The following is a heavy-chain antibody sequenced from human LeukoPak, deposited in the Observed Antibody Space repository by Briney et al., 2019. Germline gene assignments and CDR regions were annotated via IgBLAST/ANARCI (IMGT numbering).Heavy chain of an antibody. D-gene: IGHD6-13*01. Sequence: GGSLRLSCAASGFTFSNYAMSWVRQAPGKGLEWVSVISGGAISTYYADSVKGRFTISRDNSKNTLYLQMNSLRAEDTAVYYCAKDWGYSSSWGQGTLVTVSS. V-gene: IGHV3-23*01. J-gene: IGHJ4*02. CDR3: AKDWGYSSS. CDR2: ISGGAIST. CDR1: GFTFSNYA.